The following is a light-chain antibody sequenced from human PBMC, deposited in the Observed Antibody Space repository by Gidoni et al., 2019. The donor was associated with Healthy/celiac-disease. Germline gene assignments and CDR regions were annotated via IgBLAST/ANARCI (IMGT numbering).Light chain of an antibody. CDR2: GAY. Sequence: EIVLTQSPGTLSLSPGERATLSCRASQRVSSSYLAWYQQKPGQDPRLLIYGAYSRATGIPDRFSGSGSGTDFTLTISRLEPEDFAVYYCQQYGSSFGGTFGQGTKVEIK. J-gene: IGKJ1*01. CDR1: QRVSSSY. CDR3: QQYGSSFGGT. V-gene: IGKV3-20*01.